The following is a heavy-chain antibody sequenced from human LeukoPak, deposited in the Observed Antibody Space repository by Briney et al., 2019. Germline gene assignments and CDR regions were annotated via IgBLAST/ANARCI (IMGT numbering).Heavy chain of an antibody. J-gene: IGHJ4*02. Sequence: GGSLRLSCAASGFTFSSYWMHWVRQAPGKGLVWVSRINTDGNRTTYADSVKGRFTISRDNAKNTLYLQMNSLRAEDTAVYFCARSVSGSYDYWGQGTLVTVSS. CDR3: ARSVSGSYDY. D-gene: IGHD1-26*01. V-gene: IGHV3-74*01. CDR1: GFTFSSYW. CDR2: INTDGNRT.